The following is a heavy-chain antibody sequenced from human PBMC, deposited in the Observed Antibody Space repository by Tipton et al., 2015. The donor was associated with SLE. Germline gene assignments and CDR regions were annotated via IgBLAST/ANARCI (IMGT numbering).Heavy chain of an antibody. D-gene: IGHD6-19*01. V-gene: IGHV4-39*01. CDR2: IYYSGSA. CDR1: GGSISSSSYY. Sequence: GLVKPSETLSLTCTVSGGSISSSSYYWGWIRQPPGKGLEWIGTIYYSGSAYYSSSLKSRGTISVDTSKNQFSLKLTSVTAEDTVVYYCVAPGLAVEGSFEGLDYWGQGILVTVSS. CDR3: VAPGLAVEGSFEGLDY. J-gene: IGHJ4*02.